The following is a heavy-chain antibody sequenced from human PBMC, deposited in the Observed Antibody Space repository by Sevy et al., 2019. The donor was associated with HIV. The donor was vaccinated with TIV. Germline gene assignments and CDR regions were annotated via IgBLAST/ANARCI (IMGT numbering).Heavy chain of an antibody. D-gene: IGHD2-21*01. CDR2: IKEDDTVK. CDR3: VRAIQSEGSF. V-gene: IGHV3-7*04. CDR1: GFSLESYW. J-gene: IGHJ4*02. Sequence: GGSLRLSCVASGFSLESYWMNWVRQAPGKQLEWVANIKEDDTVKYYVESVKGRFTISRDNGRNLMYVLMNNLKVEDTALYYCVRAIQSEGSFWGQGTRVTVSS.